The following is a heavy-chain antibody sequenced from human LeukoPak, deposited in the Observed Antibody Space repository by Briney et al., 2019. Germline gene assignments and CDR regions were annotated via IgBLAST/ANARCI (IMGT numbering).Heavy chain of an antibody. CDR3: ANQEWLRFNLNAFDI. CDR2: INPSGGST. Sequence: GASVKVSCKASGYTLTRYYMHWVRQAPGQGLEWLGIINPSGGSTNYAQKFQGRVTMTRDMSTRTVYMELSSLRFEDTAVYYCANQEWLRFNLNAFDIWGQGTMVTVSS. D-gene: IGHD5-12*01. J-gene: IGHJ3*02. CDR1: GYTLTRYY. V-gene: IGHV1-46*01.